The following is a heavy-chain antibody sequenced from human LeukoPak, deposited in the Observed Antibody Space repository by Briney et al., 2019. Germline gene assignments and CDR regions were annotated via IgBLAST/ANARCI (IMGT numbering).Heavy chain of an antibody. CDR2: ISHDGSKK. Sequence: GRSLRLSCAASGFAFSSYAVHWVRQAPGKRLECVAVISHDGSKKYYADFVKGRFTISRDNSKNTLYLHMNSLIPEDTAVYFCAKDWKFYYVSGSFFPDNWGQGTLVTVSS. CDR1: GFAFSSYA. J-gene: IGHJ4*02. D-gene: IGHD3-10*01. V-gene: IGHV3-30-3*01. CDR3: AKDWKFYYVSGSFFPDN.